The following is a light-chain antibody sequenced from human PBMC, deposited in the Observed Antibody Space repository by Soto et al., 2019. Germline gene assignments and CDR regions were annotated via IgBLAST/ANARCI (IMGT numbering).Light chain of an antibody. CDR3: QQRSNWPPLT. V-gene: IGKV3-11*01. CDR2: DAS. Sequence: EIVLTQSPATLSLSPGERVTLSCRASQSVSSYLAWYQQKPCQAPRLLIYDASNRATGIPARFSGSGSGTDFTLTISSLEPEDFAVYYCQQRSNWPPLTFGGGTKVEIK. J-gene: IGKJ4*01. CDR1: QSVSSY.